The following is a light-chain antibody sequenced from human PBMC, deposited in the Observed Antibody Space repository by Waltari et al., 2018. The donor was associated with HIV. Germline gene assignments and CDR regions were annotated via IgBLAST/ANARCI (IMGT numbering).Light chain of an antibody. CDR3: SSYTSSSTPV. CDR1: SSDVGGYNY. CDR2: EVS. J-gene: IGLJ1*01. V-gene: IGLV2-14*01. Sequence: QSALTQPASVSGSPGQSITISCTGTSSDVGGYNYVSWYQQHPGKAPKLMMYEVSNRHTWVANRFSRCQSGNTDSLTISGIQAEDEAAYYCSSYTSSSTPVFGTGTKVTVL.